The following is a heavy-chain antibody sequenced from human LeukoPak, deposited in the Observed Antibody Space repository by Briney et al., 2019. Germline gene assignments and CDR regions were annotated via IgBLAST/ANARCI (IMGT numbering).Heavy chain of an antibody. CDR3: ARDKIGGSGSYPGQYYYYGMDV. Sequence: GASVKVSCKASGYTLTSYYMHWVRQAPGQGLEWMGIISPSGGSTSYAQKFQGRVTMTRDTSTSTVYMELSSLRSEDTAVYYCARDKIGGSGSYPGQYYYYGMDVWGKGTTVTVSS. CDR1: GYTLTSYY. J-gene: IGHJ6*04. D-gene: IGHD3-10*01. CDR2: ISPSGGST. V-gene: IGHV1-46*01.